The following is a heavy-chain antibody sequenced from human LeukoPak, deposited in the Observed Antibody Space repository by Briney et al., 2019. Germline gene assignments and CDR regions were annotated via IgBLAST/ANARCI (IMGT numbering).Heavy chain of an antibody. Sequence: SETLSLTCAVSGGSISSYYWSWIRQPPGKGLEWIGYIYYSGSTNYNPSLKSRVTISVDTSKNQFSLKLSSVTAEDTAVYYCAKDKRWGYSSSYLDYWGQGTLVTVSS. J-gene: IGHJ4*02. V-gene: IGHV4-59*01. CDR2: IYYSGST. CDR1: GGSISSYY. D-gene: IGHD6-6*01. CDR3: AKDKRWGYSSSYLDY.